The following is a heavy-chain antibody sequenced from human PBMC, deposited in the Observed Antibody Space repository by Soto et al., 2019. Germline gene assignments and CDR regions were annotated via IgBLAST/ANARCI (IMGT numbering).Heavy chain of an antibody. D-gene: IGHD3-16*02. CDR2: ISGSGGST. Sequence: GGSLRLSCAASGFTFSSYAMSWVRQAPGKGLEWVSAISGSGGSTYYADSVKGRFTISRDNSKNSLYLQMNSLRAEDTAVYYCARAGGYDYIWGSYRPDAFDIWGQGTMVTVS. V-gene: IGHV3-23*01. CDR3: ARAGGYDYIWGSYRPDAFDI. CDR1: GFTFSSYA. J-gene: IGHJ3*02.